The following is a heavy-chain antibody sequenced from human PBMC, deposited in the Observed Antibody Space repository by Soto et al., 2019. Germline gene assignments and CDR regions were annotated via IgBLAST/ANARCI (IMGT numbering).Heavy chain of an antibody. CDR3: ARDYGGLFDY. J-gene: IGHJ4*02. CDR1: GGSISSGGYS. CDR2: IYHSGST. V-gene: IGHV4-30-2*01. Sequence: SETLSLTCAVSGGSISSGGYSWSWIRQPPEKGLEWIGYIYHSGSTYYNPSLKSRVTISVDRSKNQFSLKLSSVTAADTAVYYCARDYGGLFDYWGQGTLVTVSS. D-gene: IGHD4-17*01.